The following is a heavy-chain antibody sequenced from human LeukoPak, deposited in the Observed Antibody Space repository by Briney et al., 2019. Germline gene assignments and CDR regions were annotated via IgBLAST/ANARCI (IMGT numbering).Heavy chain of an antibody. Sequence: ETLSLTCTVSGGSISSSSYYWSWIRQPPGKGLEWVGYIYYSGSTNYNPSLKSRVTISVDTSKNQFSLKLSSVTAADTAVYYCARAHWEAAAYFDYWGQGTLVTVSS. V-gene: IGHV4-61*01. CDR1: GGSISSSSYY. J-gene: IGHJ4*02. D-gene: IGHD2-2*01. CDR3: ARAHWEAAAYFDY. CDR2: IYYSGST.